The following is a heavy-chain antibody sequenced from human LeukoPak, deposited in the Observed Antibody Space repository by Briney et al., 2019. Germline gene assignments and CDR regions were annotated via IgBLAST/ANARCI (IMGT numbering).Heavy chain of an antibody. CDR1: GFTFSSYW. CDR3: ARGVYPGGYGPLHSPDY. J-gene: IGHJ4*02. D-gene: IGHD5-12*01. V-gene: IGHV3-7*01. CDR2: IKQDGSEK. Sequence: GGSLRLSCAASGFTFSSYWMSWVRQAPGKGLEWVANIKQDGSEKYYVDSVKGRFTISRDNAKNSLYLQMNSLRAEDTAVYYCARGVYPGGYGPLHSPDYWGQGTLVTVSS.